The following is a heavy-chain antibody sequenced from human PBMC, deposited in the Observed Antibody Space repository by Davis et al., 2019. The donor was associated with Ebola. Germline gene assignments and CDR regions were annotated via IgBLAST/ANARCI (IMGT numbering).Heavy chain of an antibody. Sequence: AASVKVSCKASGYTFTGYYMHWVRQAPGKGLEWMGGFDPEDGETIYAQKFQGRVTMTEDTSTDIAYMELRSLTSEDTALYYCARKSGGQCPDGICYTSDYWGQGTLVTVSS. J-gene: IGHJ4*02. CDR3: ARKSGGQCPDGICYTSDY. D-gene: IGHD2-8*01. V-gene: IGHV1-24*01. CDR1: GYTFTGYY. CDR2: FDPEDGET.